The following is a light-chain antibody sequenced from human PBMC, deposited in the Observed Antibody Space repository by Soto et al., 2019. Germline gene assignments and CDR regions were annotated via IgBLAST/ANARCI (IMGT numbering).Light chain of an antibody. CDR2: DAS. CDR1: ETVSSY. CDR3: HQYDDGPYT. V-gene: IGKV3-15*01. Sequence: DIVLTQSPVTLSLSPGDRATLSCRASETVSSYLLWYHQTPGQDPRLLIYDASKRATGIPVRFSGSGSGTEFTLTISSLQSEDFAVYYCHQYDDGPYTFGQGTKVDIK. J-gene: IGKJ2*01.